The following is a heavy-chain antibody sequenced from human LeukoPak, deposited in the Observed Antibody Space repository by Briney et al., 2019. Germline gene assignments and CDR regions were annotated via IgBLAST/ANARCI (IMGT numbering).Heavy chain of an antibody. V-gene: IGHV1-24*01. CDR2: FDPEDGET. J-gene: IGHJ3*02. CDR1: GYTLTELS. D-gene: IGHD2-2*01. Sequence: ASVKVSCKVSGYTLTELSMHWVRQAPGKGLEWMGGFDPEDGETTYAQKFQGRVTMTEDTSTDTAYMELSSLRSEDTAVYYCATRPDLGGAFDIWGQGTMVTVSS. CDR3: ATRPDLGGAFDI.